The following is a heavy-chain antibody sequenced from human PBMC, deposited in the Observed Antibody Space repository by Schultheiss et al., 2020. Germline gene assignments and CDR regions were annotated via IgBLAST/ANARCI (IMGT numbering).Heavy chain of an antibody. CDR1: GFSFDDYA. V-gene: IGHV3-30*18. Sequence: GGSLRLSCAASGFSFDDYAMHWVRQAPGKGLEWVAVISYDGSNKYYADSVKGRFTISRDNSKNTLYLQMNSLRAEDTAVYYCAKDSRSGAYYYDSSGYHDYWGQGALVTVSS. CDR2: ISYDGSNK. J-gene: IGHJ4*02. CDR3: AKDSRSGAYYYDSSGYHDY. D-gene: IGHD3-22*01.